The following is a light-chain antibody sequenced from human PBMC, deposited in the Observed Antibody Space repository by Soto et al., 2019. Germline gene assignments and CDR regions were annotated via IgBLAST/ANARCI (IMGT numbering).Light chain of an antibody. Sequence: EVVLTQSPVTLSLSPGQRATLSCRASQSISSNLAWYQQKPGQAPRLLIXDASNRATGIPARFSGSGSGTDFTLTISSLEPEDFGVYYCQQRSNWPPEWTFGQGTKVDIK. CDR3: QQRSNWPPEWT. CDR2: DAS. J-gene: IGKJ1*01. CDR1: QSISSN. V-gene: IGKV3-11*01.